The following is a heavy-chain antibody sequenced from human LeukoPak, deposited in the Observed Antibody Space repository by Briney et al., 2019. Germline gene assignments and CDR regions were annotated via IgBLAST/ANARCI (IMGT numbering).Heavy chain of an antibody. Sequence: GGSPRLSCAASGFTFSGHWMSWVRQAPGKGLEWVADINQGGSDKYYVDSVKGRFTISRDNANNLLYLQMNSLRGEDTAVYYCTRDRSRAEDDWGQGTLVTVSS. CDR2: INQGGSDK. D-gene: IGHD1-14*01. CDR1: GFTFSGHW. J-gene: IGHJ4*02. CDR3: TRDRSRAEDD. V-gene: IGHV3-7*01.